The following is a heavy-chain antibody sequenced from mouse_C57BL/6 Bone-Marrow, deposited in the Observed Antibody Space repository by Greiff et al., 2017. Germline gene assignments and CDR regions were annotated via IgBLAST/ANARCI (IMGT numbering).Heavy chain of an antibody. CDR2: INPSSGYT. V-gene: IGHV1-7*01. D-gene: IGHD2-3*01. J-gene: IGHJ2*01. CDR1: GYTFTSYW. Sequence: VMLVESGAELAKPGASVKLSCKASGYTFTSYWMHWVNQRPGQGLEWIGYINPSSGYTKYNQKFKDKSTLTADNSSSTAYMQLSSLTYEDSAVYYCARWGWAVDYWGQGTTLTVSA. CDR3: ARWGWAVDY.